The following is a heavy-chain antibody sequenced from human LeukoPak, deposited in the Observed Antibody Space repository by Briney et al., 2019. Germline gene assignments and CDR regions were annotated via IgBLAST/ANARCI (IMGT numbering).Heavy chain of an antibody. CDR3: ARSRAFNSGAFDP. J-gene: IGHJ5*02. V-gene: IGHV4-61*01. CDR2: IYNGVNT. Sequence: SETLSLTCTVSGASVSSASYWTWIRQPPGKEVEWIAHIYNGVNTNYNPSLKSRVTISVDTSKNQFSLRLNSVTAADTAVYYCARSRAFNSGAFDPWGQGSLVTVSS. CDR1: GASVSSASY. D-gene: IGHD1-26*01.